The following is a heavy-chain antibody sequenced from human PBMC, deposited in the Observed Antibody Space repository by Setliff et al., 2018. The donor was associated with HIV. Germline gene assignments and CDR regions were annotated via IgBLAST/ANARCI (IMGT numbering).Heavy chain of an antibody. Sequence: ASVKVSCKASGYSFTGCNLYWVRQAPGQGLEWMGWINPDSGGTKYSRKFEDRVTMSRDTSINTGFMELNSLRSDDTAVYYCARDVSGFDLFSSYMDVWGKGTTVTVSS. D-gene: IGHD3-9*01. CDR2: INPDSGGT. J-gene: IGHJ6*03. CDR3: ARDVSGFDLFSSYMDV. V-gene: IGHV1-2*02. CDR1: GYSFTGCN.